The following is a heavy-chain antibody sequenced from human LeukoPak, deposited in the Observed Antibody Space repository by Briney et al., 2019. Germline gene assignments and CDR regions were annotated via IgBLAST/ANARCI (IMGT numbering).Heavy chain of an antibody. CDR2: IKSKTDGGTT. V-gene: IGHV3-15*01. Sequence: PGGSPRPSCAASGFTFSNAWMSWVRQAPGKGLEWVGRIKSKTDGGTTDYAAPVKGRFTISRDDSKNTLYLQMNSLKTEDTAVYYCTTDRTREYYYDSSGYYYVAFDIWGQGTMVTVSS. CDR3: TTDRTREYYYDSSGYYYVAFDI. J-gene: IGHJ3*02. CDR1: GFTFSNAW. D-gene: IGHD3-22*01.